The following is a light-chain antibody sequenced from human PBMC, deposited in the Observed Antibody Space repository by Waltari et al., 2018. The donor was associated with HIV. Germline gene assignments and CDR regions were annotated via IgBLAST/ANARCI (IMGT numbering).Light chain of an antibody. V-gene: IGLV2-14*01. J-gene: IGLJ2*01. CDR2: EVT. CDR3: SSYTRRGTVV. Sequence: QSALTQPASVSGSPGQSIVLPCTGSSSDIGYYDYVPWFQQYPGQAPKALIYEVTSRPSVTSSRFSGSKSATTAFLAISKLQTDDEADYFCSSYTRRGTVVFGGGTRLTVL. CDR1: SSDIGYYDY.